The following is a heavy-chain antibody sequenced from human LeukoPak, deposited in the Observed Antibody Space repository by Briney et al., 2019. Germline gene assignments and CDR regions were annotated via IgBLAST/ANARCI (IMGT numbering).Heavy chain of an antibody. V-gene: IGHV1-2*02. Sequence: ASVKVSCKASGYTFTGYYMHWVRQAPGQGLEWMGWINPNSGGTNYAQKFQGRVTMTRDTSISTAYMELSRLRSDDTAVYYCARARGGELYSSSPIDYWGQGTLVTVSS. CDR3: ARARGGELYSSSPIDY. J-gene: IGHJ4*02. CDR2: INPNSGGT. CDR1: GYTFTGYY. D-gene: IGHD6-6*01.